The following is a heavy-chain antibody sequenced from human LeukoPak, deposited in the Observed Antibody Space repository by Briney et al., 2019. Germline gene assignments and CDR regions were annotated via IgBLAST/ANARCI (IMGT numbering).Heavy chain of an antibody. CDR3: ARGIVGATTGD. CDR1: VYTFTGYY. CDR2: INPNSGIT. Sequence: ASVKVSCKASVYTFTGYYMHWVRQAPGQGLEWMGWINPNSGITNYAQKFQGRVTMTRDTSISTAYMELSRLRSDDTAVYYCARGIVGATTGDWGQGTLVTVSS. J-gene: IGHJ4*02. D-gene: IGHD1-26*01. V-gene: IGHV1-2*02.